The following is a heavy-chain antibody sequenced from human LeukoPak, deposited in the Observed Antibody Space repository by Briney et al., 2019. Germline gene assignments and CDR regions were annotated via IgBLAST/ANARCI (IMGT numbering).Heavy chain of an antibody. Sequence: GGSLRLSCAASGFTFSNYWMSWVRPAPGKGLEWVANIKVDGSEKHYVDSVNGRFTISRDNAKSSLYLQMNSLRAEDTAVYYCARDYCAGDCSWAYMDVWGKGTTVTVSS. V-gene: IGHV3-7*01. D-gene: IGHD2-21*02. J-gene: IGHJ6*03. CDR3: ARDYCAGDCSWAYMDV. CDR1: GFTFSNYW. CDR2: IKVDGSEK.